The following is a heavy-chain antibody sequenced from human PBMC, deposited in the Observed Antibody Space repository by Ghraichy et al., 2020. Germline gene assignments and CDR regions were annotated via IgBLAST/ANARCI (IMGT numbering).Heavy chain of an antibody. V-gene: IGHV2-5*01. Sequence: SGPTLVKPTQTLTLACTFSGFSLSTSGVGVGWIRQPPGKALEWLALIYWNDDKRYSPSLKSRLTITKDTSKNQVVLTMTNMDPVDTATYYCAHSSWYDRKFDPWGQGTLVTVSS. CDR1: GFSLSTSGVG. J-gene: IGHJ5*02. CDR3: AHSSWYDRKFDP. D-gene: IGHD3-22*01. CDR2: IYWNDDK.